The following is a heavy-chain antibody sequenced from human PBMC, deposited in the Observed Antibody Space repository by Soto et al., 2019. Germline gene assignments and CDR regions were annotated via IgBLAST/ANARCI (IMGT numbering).Heavy chain of an antibody. V-gene: IGHV3-30*18. Sequence: QVQLVESGGGVVQTGRSLRLSCVVSGFRFKNYAMLWVRQAPGKGLAWVAVIAHDGRKEYYADSVKGRFTISRDNSKDTLYLQINSITTEDRALYYCAKDLYVADWGRVTMVIVSS. CDR3: AKDLYVAD. J-gene: IGHJ3*01. CDR2: IAHDGRKE. D-gene: IGHD2-8*01. CDR1: GFRFKNYA.